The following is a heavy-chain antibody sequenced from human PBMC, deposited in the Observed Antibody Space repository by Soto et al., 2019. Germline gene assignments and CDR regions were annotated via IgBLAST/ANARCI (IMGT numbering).Heavy chain of an antibody. D-gene: IGHD3-10*01. V-gene: IGHV3-23*01. J-gene: IGHJ6*02. CDR3: ARGDRGGSGSPASYYYSGLDV. Sequence: VQLLESGGHLVQPGGSLRLSCAASGFTFSSYAMSWVRQAPGKGLEWVSSVSAGGDMTYYSDSVKGRFTIPRDNSNNALFLQMNSLRIEDTALYYCARGDRGGSGSPASYYYSGLDVWGQGTTVTVS. CDR1: GFTFSSYA. CDR2: VSAGGDMT.